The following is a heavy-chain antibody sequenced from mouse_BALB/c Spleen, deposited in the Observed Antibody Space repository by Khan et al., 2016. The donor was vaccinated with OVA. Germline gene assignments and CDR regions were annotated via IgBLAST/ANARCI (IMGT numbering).Heavy chain of an antibody. CDR3: ARVYGGDFDY. CDR1: GYSIASDYA. V-gene: IGHV3-2*02. J-gene: IGHJ2*01. D-gene: IGHD1-1*01. Sequence: EVQLVESGPGLVKPSQSLSLTCTVTGYSIASDYAWNWIRQFPGNKLEWMGCISYSGNTNYNPSLKSRISITRETSKNQFFLQLNSVTSEDTATYYCARVYGGDFDYWGQGTTLTVSS. CDR2: ISYSGNT.